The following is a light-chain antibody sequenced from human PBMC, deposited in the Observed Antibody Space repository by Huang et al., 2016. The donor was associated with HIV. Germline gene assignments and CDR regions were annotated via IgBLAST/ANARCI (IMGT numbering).Light chain of an antibody. J-gene: IGKJ1*01. V-gene: IGKV1-6*01. Sequence: AIQMTQSPSSLSASVGDRVTITCRASQGITDDLAWYQQKPGKAPKLLISGASTLRSGVPSMFIGSGSGTDFPLTISSLQPEDYATYYCLQDHNYPRTFGQGTKVEI. CDR3: LQDHNYPRT. CDR1: QGITDD. CDR2: GAS.